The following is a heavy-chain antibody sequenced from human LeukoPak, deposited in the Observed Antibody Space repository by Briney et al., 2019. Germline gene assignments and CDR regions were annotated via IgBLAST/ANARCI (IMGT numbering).Heavy chain of an antibody. J-gene: IGHJ6*03. CDR2: VYTSGST. V-gene: IGHV4-4*07. CDR3: AREYGSGSYYNVGIYYYYYYMDV. Sequence: SETLSLTCTVSGGSISSYYWSWIRQPAGKGLEWIGRVYTSGSTNYNPSLKSRVTMSVDTSKNEFSLKLTSVTAADTAVYYCAREYGSGSYYNVGIYYYYYYMDVWGKGTTVTISS. D-gene: IGHD3-10*01. CDR1: GGSISSYY.